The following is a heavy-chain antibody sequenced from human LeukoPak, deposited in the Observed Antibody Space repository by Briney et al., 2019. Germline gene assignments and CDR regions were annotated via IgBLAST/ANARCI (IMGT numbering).Heavy chain of an antibody. CDR2: ISYDGSNK. J-gene: IGHJ4*02. V-gene: IGHV3-30*04. CDR1: GFTFSSYA. D-gene: IGHD3-22*01. Sequence: PGGSLRLSCAASGFTFSSYAMHWVRQAPGKGLEWVAVISYDGSNKYYADSVKGRFTISRDNSKNTLYLQMNSLRAEDTAIYYCARTSYYYDSGGYPPFDYWGQGTLVTVSS. CDR3: ARTSYYYDSGGYPPFDY.